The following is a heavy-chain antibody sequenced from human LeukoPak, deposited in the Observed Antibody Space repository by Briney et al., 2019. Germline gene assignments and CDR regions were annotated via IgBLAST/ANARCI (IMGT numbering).Heavy chain of an antibody. CDR3: AKDIVVVPAAPYYYYGVDV. D-gene: IGHD2-2*01. Sequence: GGSLRLSCAASGFTFSSYAMSRVRQAPGKGLEWVSAISGSGGSTYYADSVKGRFTISRDNSKNTLYLQMNSLRAEDTAVYYCAKDIVVVPAAPYYYYGVDVWGQGTTVTVSS. CDR2: ISGSGGST. V-gene: IGHV3-23*01. J-gene: IGHJ6*02. CDR1: GFTFSSYA.